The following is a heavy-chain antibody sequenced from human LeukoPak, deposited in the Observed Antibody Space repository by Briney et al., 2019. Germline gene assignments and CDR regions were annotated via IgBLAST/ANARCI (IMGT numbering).Heavy chain of an antibody. CDR2: IHYTGST. V-gene: IGHV4-39*07. CDR3: ARTGGSFYFYYYMDV. J-gene: IGHJ6*03. Sequence: PSETLSLTCTVSGGSIRSSTYNWGWIRQPPWKGLEWIGRIHYTGSTYYNPSLKSRVTISVDTSKSQFSLKLSSVTAADTAVYYCARTGGSFYFYYYMDVWGKGTTVTVSS. CDR1: GGSIRSSTYN. D-gene: IGHD1-26*01.